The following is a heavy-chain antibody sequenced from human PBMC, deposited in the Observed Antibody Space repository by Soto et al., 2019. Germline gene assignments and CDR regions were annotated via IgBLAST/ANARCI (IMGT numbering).Heavy chain of an antibody. J-gene: IGHJ4*02. D-gene: IGHD5-18*01. CDR3: AGRYSYGSFFDY. Sequence: PSETLSLTCTVPGDSMSSYYWSWIRQPPGKGLEWIGYIYYSGSTNYNPSLKSRVTISVDTSKNQFSLKLSSVTAADTAVYYCAGRYSYGSFFDYWGQGALVTVSS. CDR1: GDSMSSYY. V-gene: IGHV4-59*01. CDR2: IYYSGST.